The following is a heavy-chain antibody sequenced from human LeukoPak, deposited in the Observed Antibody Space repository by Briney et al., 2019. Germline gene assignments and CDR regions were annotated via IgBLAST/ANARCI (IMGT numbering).Heavy chain of an antibody. CDR3: ARFWGRESNEVPRDY. D-gene: IGHD3-16*01. CDR1: GYTFTSYA. V-gene: IGHV1-3*01. CDR2: INAGHGNT. J-gene: IGHJ4*02. Sequence: ASVKVSCKASGYTFTSYAMHWVRQAPGQRLEWMGWINAGHGNTKYSQKFQGRVTITRDTSASTAYMELSSLRSEDTAVYYCARFWGRESNEVPRDYWGQGTLVTVSS.